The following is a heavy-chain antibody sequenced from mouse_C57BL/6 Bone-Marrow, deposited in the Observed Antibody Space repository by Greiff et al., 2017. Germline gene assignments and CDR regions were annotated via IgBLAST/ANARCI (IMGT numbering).Heavy chain of an antibody. CDR2: IDPGDGDT. D-gene: IGHD1-1*01. CDR1: GFNIKDYY. V-gene: IGHV14-2*01. Sequence: VQLQQSGAELVKPGASVKLSCTASGFNIKDYYIPWVKQRTEQGLEWIGRIDPGDGDTKYDPKFQVKATITADTSSNTAYLQLSSLTSEDTAVYYCTRSLIYYGTNYWGQGTTLTVSS. CDR3: TRSLIYYGTNY. J-gene: IGHJ2*01.